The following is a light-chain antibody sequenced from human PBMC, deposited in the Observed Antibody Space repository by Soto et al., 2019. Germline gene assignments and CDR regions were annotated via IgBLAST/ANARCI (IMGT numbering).Light chain of an antibody. Sequence: EIVLTQSPDTLSLSPVSRATLSCTDSTSVRSERLAWYQHKRGQAPRLVIFDASSRATGIPERFSGSGSGTDFTLTITRLEPEDFAVYFCQQYDVSPITFGLGTRLEIK. CDR2: DAS. V-gene: IGKV3-20*01. J-gene: IGKJ5*01. CDR3: QQYDVSPIT. CDR1: TSVRSER.